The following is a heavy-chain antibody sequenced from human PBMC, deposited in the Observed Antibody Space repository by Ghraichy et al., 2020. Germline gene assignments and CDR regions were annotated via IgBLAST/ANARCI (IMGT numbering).Heavy chain of an antibody. Sequence: SETLSLTCAVYGGSFSGYYWSWIRQPPGKGLEWIGEINHSGSTNYNPSLKSRVTIPVDTSKNQFSLKLSSVTAADTAVYYCARVLRGRVERRFAYFDYWGQGTLVTVSS. CDR1: GGSFSGYY. J-gene: IGHJ4*02. CDR3: ARVLRGRVERRFAYFDY. CDR2: INHSGST. V-gene: IGHV4-34*01. D-gene: IGHD1-1*01.